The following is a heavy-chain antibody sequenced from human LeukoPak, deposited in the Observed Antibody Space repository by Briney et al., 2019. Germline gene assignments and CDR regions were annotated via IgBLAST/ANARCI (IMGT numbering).Heavy chain of an antibody. CDR1: GGSISSYY. CDR2: IYTSGST. CDR3: ARRMGNSDGNDAFGI. V-gene: IGHV4-4*07. Sequence: SQTLSLTCTVSGGSISSYYWSWIRQPAGKGLEWIGRIYTSGSTSYNPSLKSRVTMSVDTSKNQFSLKLTSVTAADTALYYCARRMGNSDGNDAFGIWGQGTMVTVSS. J-gene: IGHJ3*02. D-gene: IGHD1/OR15-1a*01.